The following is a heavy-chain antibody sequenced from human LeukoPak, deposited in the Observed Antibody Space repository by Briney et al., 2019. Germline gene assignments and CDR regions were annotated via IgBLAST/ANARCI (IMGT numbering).Heavy chain of an antibody. Sequence: SVKVSCKASGGTFSSYAISWARQAPGLGLEWMGRIIPIFGIANYAQKFQGRVTITADKSTSTAYMELSSLRSEDTAVYYCARGDCSGGSCYQGNYWGQGTLVTVSS. CDR1: GGTFSSYA. J-gene: IGHJ4*02. V-gene: IGHV1-69*04. CDR3: ARGDCSGGSCYQGNY. CDR2: IIPIFGIA. D-gene: IGHD2-15*01.